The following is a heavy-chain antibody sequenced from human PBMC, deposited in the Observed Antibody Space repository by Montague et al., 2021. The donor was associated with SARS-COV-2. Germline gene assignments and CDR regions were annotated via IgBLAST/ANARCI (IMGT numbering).Heavy chain of an antibody. CDR1: GFSFDTYG. Sequence: SLRLSCAASGFSFDTYGMSWVRQAPGQGLEWVSSIRGDGDKTYYSGSVKGRFTISRDTSSNTLNLQMNSLRAEDTAIYFCAKQRGAATTTFDYWGQGTLVTVSS. D-gene: IGHD1/OR15-1a*01. CDR3: AKQRGAATTTFDY. J-gene: IGHJ4*02. CDR2: IRGDGDKT. V-gene: IGHV3-23*01.